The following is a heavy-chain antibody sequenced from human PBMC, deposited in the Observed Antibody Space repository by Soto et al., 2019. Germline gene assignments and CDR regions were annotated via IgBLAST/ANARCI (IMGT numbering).Heavy chain of an antibody. CDR2: IVVGSGNT. CDR1: GFTFTRSA. J-gene: IGHJ3*02. Sequence: SVKFSCKASGFTFTRSAVQWVRQARGQRLEWIGWIVVGSGNTNYAQKFQERVTITRDMSTSTAYMELSSLRSEDTAVYYCAADRGGAGRAFDIWGQGTMVTVSS. V-gene: IGHV1-58*01. D-gene: IGHD4-17*01. CDR3: AADRGGAGRAFDI.